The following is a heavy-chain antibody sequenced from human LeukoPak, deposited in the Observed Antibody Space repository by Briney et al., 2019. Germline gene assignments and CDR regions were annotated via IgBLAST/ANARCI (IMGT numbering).Heavy chain of an antibody. CDR2: INPNSGGT. Sequence: GASVKVSCKASGYTFTGYYMHWVRQAPGQGLEWMGRINPNSGGTNYAQKFQGRVTMTRDTSISTAYMELSRLRSDDTAVYYCARDSLVRTYYYDSSGYYTHWGQGTLVTVSS. D-gene: IGHD3-22*01. CDR3: ARDSLVRTYYYDSSGYYTH. J-gene: IGHJ4*02. CDR1: GYTFTGYY. V-gene: IGHV1-2*06.